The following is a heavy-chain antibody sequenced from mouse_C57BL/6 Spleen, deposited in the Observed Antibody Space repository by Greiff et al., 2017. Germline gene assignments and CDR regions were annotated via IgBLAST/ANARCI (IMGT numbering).Heavy chain of an antibody. CDR2: IDPDDGET. V-gene: IGHV14-2*01. J-gene: IGHJ2*01. Sequence: EVKLMESGAEFVKPGASVKLSCTASGFNIKDYYMHWVKQRTEQGLEWIGRIDPDDGETKYAPKFQGKVTITADKSTNTAYLQLSSLTSEDTAVYYCPRLGDYDYDVGYWGKGTTLTVSS. CDR3: PRLGDYDYDVGY. D-gene: IGHD2-4*01. CDR1: GFNIKDYY.